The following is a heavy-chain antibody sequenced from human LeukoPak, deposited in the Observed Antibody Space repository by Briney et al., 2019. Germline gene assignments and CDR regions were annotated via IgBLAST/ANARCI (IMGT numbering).Heavy chain of an antibody. CDR2: INPNSGGT. Sequence: ASVKVSCKASGYTFTGYYMHWVRQAPGQGLEWMGWINPNSGGTNYAQKLQGRVTMTTDTSTSTAYMELRSLRSDDTAVYYCARRGDSSGYYRAFDAFDIWGQGTMVTVSS. J-gene: IGHJ3*02. CDR1: GYTFTGYY. CDR3: ARRGDSSGYYRAFDAFDI. D-gene: IGHD3-22*01. V-gene: IGHV1-2*02.